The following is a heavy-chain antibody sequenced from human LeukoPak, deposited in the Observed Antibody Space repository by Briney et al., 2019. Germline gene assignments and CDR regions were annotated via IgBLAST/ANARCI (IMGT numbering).Heavy chain of an antibody. CDR2: IIPIFGTA. CDR1: GGTFSSYA. D-gene: IGHD6-19*01. CDR3: ASSGSGWYVSYYYYGMDV. Sequence: SVKVSCKASGGTFSSYAISWVRQAPGQGLEWMGGIIPIFGTANYAQKFQGRVRITADESTSTAYMELSSLRSEDTAVYYCASSGSGWYVSYYYYGMDVWGQGTTVTVSS. J-gene: IGHJ6*02. V-gene: IGHV1-69*13.